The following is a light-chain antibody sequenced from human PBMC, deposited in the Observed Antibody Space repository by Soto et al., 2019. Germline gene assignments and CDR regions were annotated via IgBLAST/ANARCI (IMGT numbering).Light chain of an antibody. CDR3: TSYTTTSTVI. J-gene: IGLJ2*01. V-gene: IGLV2-14*03. Sequence: QSVLTQPASVSGSPGQSITISGTGTSSDVGGYNYVSWYQQHPGKAPKLLIYDVNNRPSGVSNRFSGSKSGNTASLTISGLQAEDEADYYCTSYTTTSTVIFGGGTKLTVL. CDR1: SSDVGGYNY. CDR2: DVN.